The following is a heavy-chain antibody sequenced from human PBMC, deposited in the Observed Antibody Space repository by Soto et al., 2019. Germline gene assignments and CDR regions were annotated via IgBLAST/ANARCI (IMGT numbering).Heavy chain of an antibody. CDR3: ARRVVVPSSEIFDY. Sequence: PGGSLKISCSGSGYSFTSYWIGWGRQMPGKGLEWMGIIYPGDSDTRYSPSFQGQVTISADKSISTAYLQWSSLKASDTAMYYCARRVVVPSSEIFDYWGQGTLVTVSS. CDR1: GYSFTSYW. CDR2: IYPGDSDT. J-gene: IGHJ4*02. D-gene: IGHD2-2*01. V-gene: IGHV5-51*01.